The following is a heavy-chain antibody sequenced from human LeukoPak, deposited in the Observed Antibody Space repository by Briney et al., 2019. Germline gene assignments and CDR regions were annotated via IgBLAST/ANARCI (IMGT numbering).Heavy chain of an antibody. CDR1: GGSISSGGYS. V-gene: IGHV3-11*01. Sequence: LSLTCAVSGGSISSGGYSWSWIRQAPGKGLEWVSYISSSGSTIYYADSVKGRFTISRDNAKNSLYLQMNSLRAEDTAVYYCAREAIFGVAVIDTWGQGTLVTVSS. CDR3: AREAIFGVAVIDT. J-gene: IGHJ4*02. CDR2: ISSSGSTI. D-gene: IGHD3-3*01.